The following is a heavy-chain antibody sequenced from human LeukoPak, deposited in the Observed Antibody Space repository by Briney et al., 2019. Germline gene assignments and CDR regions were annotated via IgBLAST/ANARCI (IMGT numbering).Heavy chain of an antibody. Sequence: GGSLRLSCAASGFTFSNYAMTWVRQAPGKRLERVSSIRGSGSITSYANSVQGRFTVSRDNSRNTLYLQMNSLRAEDTAVYYCGRDPNGDYIGAFDMWGQGTKVTVSS. V-gene: IGHV3-23*01. CDR2: IRGSGSIT. D-gene: IGHD4-17*01. CDR3: GRDPNGDYIGAFDM. CDR1: GFTFSNYA. J-gene: IGHJ3*02.